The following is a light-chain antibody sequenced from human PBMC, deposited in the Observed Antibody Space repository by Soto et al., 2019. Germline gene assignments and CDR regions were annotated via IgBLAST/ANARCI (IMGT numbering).Light chain of an antibody. Sequence: DIQLTQSPSFLSASVRDRVTITCRASQGIKNYLAWYQQKPGIAPKLLIYAASTLQSGVPSRFSGSGSGTEFSLTISGLQPDDFATYHCQQYKSYPWTFGQGTKVDIK. CDR1: QGIKNY. CDR2: AAS. V-gene: IGKV1-9*01. CDR3: QQYKSYPWT. J-gene: IGKJ1*01.